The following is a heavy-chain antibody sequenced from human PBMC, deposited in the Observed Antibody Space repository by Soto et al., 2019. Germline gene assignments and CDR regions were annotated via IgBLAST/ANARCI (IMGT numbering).Heavy chain of an antibody. Sequence: SGPTLVNPTQTLTLTCTFSGLSLSTSGVGVGWIRQPPGKALEWLALIYWNDDKRYSPSLKSRLTITKDTSKNQVVLTMTNMDPVDTATYYCAHSAYYYDSSGYQKFDYWGQGTLVTVSS. CDR3: AHSAYYYDSSGYQKFDY. D-gene: IGHD3-22*01. CDR2: IYWNDDK. CDR1: GLSLSTSGVG. J-gene: IGHJ4*02. V-gene: IGHV2-5*01.